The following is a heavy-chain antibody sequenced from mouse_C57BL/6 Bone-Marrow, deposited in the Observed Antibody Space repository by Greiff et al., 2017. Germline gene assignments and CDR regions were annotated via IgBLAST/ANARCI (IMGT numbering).Heavy chain of an antibody. CDR2: ISSGGSYT. D-gene: IGHD1-3*01. Sequence: EVNLVESGGDLVKPGGSLKLSCAASGFTFSSYGMSWVRQTPDKRLEWVATISSGGSYTYYPDSVKGRFTISRDNAKNTLYLQMSSLKSEDTAMYYCARRVAPMDYWGQGTTLTVSS. V-gene: IGHV5-6*02. CDR1: GFTFSSYG. J-gene: IGHJ2*01. CDR3: ARRVAPMDY.